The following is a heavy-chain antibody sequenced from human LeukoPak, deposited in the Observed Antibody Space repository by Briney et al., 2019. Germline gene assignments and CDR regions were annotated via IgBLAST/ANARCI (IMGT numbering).Heavy chain of an antibody. CDR2: IWYDGSNK. CDR1: GFIFRNYG. J-gene: IGHJ4*02. Sequence: GRSLRLSCAASGFIFRNYGMHWVRQAPGKGLEWVAVIWYDGSNKYYADSVKGRFTISRDNSENTLYLQMNSLRAEDTAVYYCAREGAVAGSRYFFDYWGQGTLVTASS. D-gene: IGHD6-13*01. CDR3: AREGAVAGSRYFFDY. V-gene: IGHV3-33*01.